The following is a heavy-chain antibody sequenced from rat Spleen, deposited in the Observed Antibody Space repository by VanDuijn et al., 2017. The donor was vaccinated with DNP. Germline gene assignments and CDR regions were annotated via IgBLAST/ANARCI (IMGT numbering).Heavy chain of an antibody. CDR1: GFTFSNYD. CDR2: ISYDGSST. D-gene: IGHD3-2*01. CDR3: ANAED. Sequence: EVQLVESGGGLVQPGRSMKLSCAASGFTFSNYDMAWVRQAPKKGLEWVATISYDGSSTYYRDSVKGRFTISRDNAKSTLYLQMDSLRSEDTATYYCANAEDWGQGVMVTVAS. V-gene: IGHV5-7*01. J-gene: IGHJ2*01.